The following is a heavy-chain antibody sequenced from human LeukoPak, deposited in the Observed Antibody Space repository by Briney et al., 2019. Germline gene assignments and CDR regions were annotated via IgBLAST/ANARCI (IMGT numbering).Heavy chain of an antibody. CDR3: ARALWGSGSYPFDY. CDR1: GGSFSGYY. D-gene: IGHD3-10*01. V-gene: IGHV4-34*01. CDR2: INHSGST. J-gene: IGHJ4*02. Sequence: SETLSLTCTVYGGSFSGYYWSWIRQPPGKGLEWIGEINHSGSTNYNPSLKSRVTISVDTSKNQFSLKLSSVTAADTAVYYCARALWGSGSYPFDYWGQGTLVTVSS.